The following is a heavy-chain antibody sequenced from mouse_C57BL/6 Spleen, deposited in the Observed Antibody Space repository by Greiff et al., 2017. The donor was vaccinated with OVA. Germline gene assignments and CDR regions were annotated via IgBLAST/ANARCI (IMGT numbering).Heavy chain of an antibody. CDR2: FYPGDGDT. J-gene: IGHJ3*01. D-gene: IGHD3-3*01. CDR3: ARGQGESAGFDY. Sequence: VQLQQSGAELVKPGASVKISCKASGYAFSSYWMNWVKQRPGKGLEWIGRFYPGDGDTNYNGKFKGKATLTADKSSSTAYMQLRSLTSEDSAVYFCARGQGESAGFDYWGQGTLVTVSA. V-gene: IGHV1-80*01. CDR1: GYAFSSYW.